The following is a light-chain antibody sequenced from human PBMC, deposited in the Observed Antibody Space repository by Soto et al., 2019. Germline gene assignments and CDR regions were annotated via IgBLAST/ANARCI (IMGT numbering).Light chain of an antibody. CDR2: GTS. Sequence: EIVLTQSPDTLSLSPGERATLSCRASQRISISYLAWYQQRPGQAPRLLIYGTSTRATGIPDRFSSSGSGTDFTLTINKLEPGDFAVYYCQQYGGSSWTFGQGTKVEIK. J-gene: IGKJ1*01. CDR3: QQYGGSSWT. CDR1: QRISISY. V-gene: IGKV3-20*01.